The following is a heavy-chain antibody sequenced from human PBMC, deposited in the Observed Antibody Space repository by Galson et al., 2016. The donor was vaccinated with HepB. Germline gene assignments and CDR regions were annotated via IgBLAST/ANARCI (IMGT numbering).Heavy chain of an antibody. J-gene: IGHJ3*02. CDR1: GYNFVSYW. V-gene: IGHV5-51*01. Sequence: QSGAEVKKPGESLKISCKGSGYNFVSYWIGWVRQTPGNGLEWMGIIYPDDSDTTYSPSFQGLVTISADKSISTAYLQWSSLKASDTAIYYCARRAYSFGLRGGAFDIWGQGTMVTVS. CDR3: ARRAYSFGLRGGAFDI. D-gene: IGHD3-16*01. CDR2: IYPDDSDT.